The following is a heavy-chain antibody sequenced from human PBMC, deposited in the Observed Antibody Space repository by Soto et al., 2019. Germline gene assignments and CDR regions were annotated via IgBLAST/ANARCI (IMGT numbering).Heavy chain of an antibody. CDR3: ARRGSGIDYFDY. CDR2: IYYSGST. J-gene: IGHJ4*02. V-gene: IGHV4-59*08. Sequence: SETLSLTCTVSGGSISSYYWSWIRQPPGKGLEWIGYIYYSGSTNYNPSLKSRVTISVDTSKNQFSLKLSSVTAADTAVYYCARRGSGIDYFDYWGQGTLVTVSS. CDR1: GGSISSYY. D-gene: IGHD3-10*01.